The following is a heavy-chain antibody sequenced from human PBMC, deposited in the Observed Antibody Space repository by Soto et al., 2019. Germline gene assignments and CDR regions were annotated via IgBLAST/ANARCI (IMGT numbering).Heavy chain of an antibody. Sequence: ASETLSLTXTVSGGSISDYYWTWIRQPPGKGLEWIGYIHYSGTPNYNPSLKSRVTTSVDTSKNQFSLNLSSVTAADTAVYYCARGVGATHFDYWGQGIPVTVSS. CDR1: GGSISDYY. CDR3: ARGVGATHFDY. J-gene: IGHJ4*02. V-gene: IGHV4-59*01. CDR2: IHYSGTP. D-gene: IGHD1-26*01.